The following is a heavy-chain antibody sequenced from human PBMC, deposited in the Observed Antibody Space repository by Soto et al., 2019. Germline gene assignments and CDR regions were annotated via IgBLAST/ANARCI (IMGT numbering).Heavy chain of an antibody. D-gene: IGHD6-13*01. CDR2: INHSGST. V-gene: IGHV4-34*01. CDR3: GRVYLVRLGVFDY. CDR1: GGSFSGYY. J-gene: IGHJ4*02. Sequence: SETLSLTCAVYGGSFSGYYWSWIRQPPGKGLEWIGEINHSGSTNYNPSLKSRVTISVDTSKNQFSLKLSSVTAADTAVYYCGRVYLVRLGVFDYWGQGTLVTVSS.